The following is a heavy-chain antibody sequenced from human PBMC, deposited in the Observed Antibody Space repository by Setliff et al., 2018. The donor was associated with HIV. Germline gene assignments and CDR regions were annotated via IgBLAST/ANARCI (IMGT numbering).Heavy chain of an antibody. D-gene: IGHD6-13*01. CDR3: ATDPGYSSTWYSESFQH. V-gene: IGHV1-24*01. CDR1: GYTLTELS. Sequence: ASVKVSCKISGYTLTELSIHWVRQAPGKGLEWMANFDPEDGETFYAQKFQGRLTMTEDTSTDTAYMELSSLRSDDTAVYYCATDPGYSSTWYSESFQHWGQGTVVTVS. CDR2: FDPEDGET. J-gene: IGHJ1*01.